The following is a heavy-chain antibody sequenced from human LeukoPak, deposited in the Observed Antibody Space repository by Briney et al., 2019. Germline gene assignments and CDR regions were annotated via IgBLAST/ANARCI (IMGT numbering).Heavy chain of an antibody. J-gene: IGHJ4*02. V-gene: IGHV3-33*01. CDR1: GFTFSSYG. D-gene: IGHD4-23*01. CDR3: ARNRGWQQFDY. CDR2: IWYDGSNK. Sequence: HPGRSLRLSCAASGFTFSSYGMHWVRQAPGKGLEWVAVIWYDGSNKYYADSVKGRFTISRDNSKNTLYLQMNNLRAEDTAVYYCARNRGWQQFDYWGQGTLVTVSS.